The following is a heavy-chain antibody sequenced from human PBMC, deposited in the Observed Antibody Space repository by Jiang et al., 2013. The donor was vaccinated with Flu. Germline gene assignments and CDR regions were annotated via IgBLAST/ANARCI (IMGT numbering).Heavy chain of an antibody. CDR1: TFSSYG. Sequence: TFSSYGMHWVRQAPGKGLEWVAVISYDGSNKYYADSVKGRFTISRDNSKNTLYLQMNSLRAEDTAVYYCAKDWTITFGGVDYWGQGTLVTVSS. CDR3: AKDWTITFGGVDY. CDR2: ISYDGSNK. D-gene: IGHD3-16*01. V-gene: IGHV3-30*18. J-gene: IGHJ4*02.